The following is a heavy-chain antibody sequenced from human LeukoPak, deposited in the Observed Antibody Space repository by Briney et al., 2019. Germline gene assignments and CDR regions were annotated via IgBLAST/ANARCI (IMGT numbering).Heavy chain of an antibody. V-gene: IGHV1-18*01. CDR2: ISAYNGNT. CDR1: GYTFTSYG. CDR3: AREASGHILTGFYYFGY. J-gene: IGHJ4*02. D-gene: IGHD3-9*01. Sequence: GASVKVSCKASGYTFTSYGISWVRQAPGQGLEWMGWISAYNGNTNYAQKLQGRVTMTTDTSTSTAYMELRSLRSDDTAVYYCAREASGHILTGFYYFGYWGQGTLVTVSS.